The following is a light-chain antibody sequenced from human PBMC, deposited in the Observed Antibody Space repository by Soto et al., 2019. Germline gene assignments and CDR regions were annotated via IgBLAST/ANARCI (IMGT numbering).Light chain of an antibody. Sequence: QSALPQPPSASGTPGQSVAISCTGTSSDVGGSNYVSWYQRHPGKAPKLMIFEVNKRPSGVPNRFSGSKSGNTASLTVSGLQAEDEADYYCSSFAGINNPLVFGGGTKVTVL. CDR1: SSDVGGSNY. V-gene: IGLV2-8*01. J-gene: IGLJ2*01. CDR3: SSFAGINNPLV. CDR2: EVN.